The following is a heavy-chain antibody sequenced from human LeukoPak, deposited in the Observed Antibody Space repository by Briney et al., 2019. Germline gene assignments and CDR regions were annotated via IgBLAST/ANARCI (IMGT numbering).Heavy chain of an antibody. CDR1: GGSISDYY. V-gene: IGHV4-59*01. D-gene: IGHD5-18*01. J-gene: IGHJ4*02. CDR3: ARVGGRYSYGYDTDY. CDR2: IYYSGST. Sequence: SETLSLTCTVSGGSISDYYWSWIRQPPGKGLEWIGYIYYSGSTNYNPSLKSRVTISIDTSKNQFSLKLSSVTAADTAVYYCARVGGRYSYGYDTDYWGQGTLVTVSS.